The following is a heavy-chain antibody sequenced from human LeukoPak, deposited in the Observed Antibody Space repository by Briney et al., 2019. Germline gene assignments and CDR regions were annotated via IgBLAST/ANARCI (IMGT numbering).Heavy chain of an antibody. V-gene: IGHV4-38-2*02. D-gene: IGHD3-22*01. CDR1: GYSISSGYY. J-gene: IGHJ4*02. CDR3: AREGHDSSGYYFDY. CDR2: IYHSGST. Sequence: SETLSLTCTVSGYSISSGYYWGWSRQPPGKGLEWIGSIYHSGSTYYNPSLKSRVTISVDTSKNQFSLKLRSVTAADTAVYYCAREGHDSSGYYFDYWGQGTLVTVSS.